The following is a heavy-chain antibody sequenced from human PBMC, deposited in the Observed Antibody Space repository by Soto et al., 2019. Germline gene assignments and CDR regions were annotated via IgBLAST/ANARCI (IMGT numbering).Heavy chain of an antibody. J-gene: IGHJ4*02. D-gene: IGHD3-10*01. CDR1: GFTFSSYW. CDR3: ARATGADKEDY. Sequence: PGGSLRLSCAASGFTFSSYWMHWVRQAPGKGLVWVSRINSDGSERYYVDSVKGRFTISRDNAKNSLYLQMNSLRAEDTAVYYCARATGADKEDYWGQGTLVTVSS. V-gene: IGHV3-74*01. CDR2: INSDGSER.